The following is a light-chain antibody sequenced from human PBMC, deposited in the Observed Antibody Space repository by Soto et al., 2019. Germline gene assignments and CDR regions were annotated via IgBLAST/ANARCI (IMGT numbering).Light chain of an antibody. Sequence: SYELTQPSSVSVSPGQTASITCSGDKLGNKYACWYQKKPGQSPILVIYKDTKRPSGIPERFSGSNSGNTATLTISGTQAMDEADYYCQVWDRSTRVFGGGTQLTVL. J-gene: IGLJ3*02. CDR3: QVWDRSTRV. CDR2: KDT. V-gene: IGLV3-1*01. CDR1: KLGNKY.